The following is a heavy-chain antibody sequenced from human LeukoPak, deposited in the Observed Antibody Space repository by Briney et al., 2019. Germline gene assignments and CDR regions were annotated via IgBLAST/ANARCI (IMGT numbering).Heavy chain of an antibody. J-gene: IGHJ4*02. CDR3: ARGYSISY. Sequence: GGSLRLSCAASGFTFGSFWMSWVRQAPGKGLEWVANMKHDGSEKNYVDFVKGRFTISRDNAKNSLYLQMNSLRAEDTAMYYCARGYSISYWGQGTLVTVSS. CDR2: MKHDGSEK. V-gene: IGHV3-7*01. CDR1: GFTFGSFW. D-gene: IGHD2-21*01.